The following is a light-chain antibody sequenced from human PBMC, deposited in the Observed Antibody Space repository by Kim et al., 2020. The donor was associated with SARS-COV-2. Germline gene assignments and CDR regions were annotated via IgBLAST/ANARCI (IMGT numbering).Light chain of an antibody. J-gene: IGKJ2*01. CDR1: QSLSSSY. CDR3: QQYGGSPPRYT. CDR2: SAS. V-gene: IGKV3-20*01. Sequence: DIVLTQSPGTLSLSPGETATLSCRASQSLSSSYLAWYQQKRGQAPRLLIYSASSRATGIPHRFSGSGSGTDFTLTISRLEPEDFAVYYCQQYGGSPPRYTFGQGTKLEI.